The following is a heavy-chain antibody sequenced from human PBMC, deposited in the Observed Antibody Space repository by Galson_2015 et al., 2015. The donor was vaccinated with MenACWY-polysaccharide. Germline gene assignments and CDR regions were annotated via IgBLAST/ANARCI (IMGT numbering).Heavy chain of an antibody. CDR1: GFTFSSYG. J-gene: IGHJ6*02. CDR2: ISYDGSNK. Sequence: SLRLSCAASGFTFSSYGMHWVRQAPGKGLEWVAVISYDGSNKYYADSVKGRYTISRDNSKNTLYLQMNSLRAEDTAVYYCAKGEIQLWLPGYGMDVWGQGTTVTVSS. D-gene: IGHD5-18*01. CDR3: AKGEIQLWLPGYGMDV. V-gene: IGHV3-30*18.